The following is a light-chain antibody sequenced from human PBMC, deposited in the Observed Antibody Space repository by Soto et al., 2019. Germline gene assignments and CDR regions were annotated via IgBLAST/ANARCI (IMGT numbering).Light chain of an antibody. J-gene: IGKJ4*01. V-gene: IGKV3-11*01. CDR3: QQRSSWPLT. CDR1: QSISFY. Sequence: EIVLTQSPATLSLSPGERATLSCTASQSISFYLAWYQQKPGQAPRLLIYDTSNRATGIPARFSGSGTGTDFTLTISSLQPEDFALYYCQQRSSWPLTFGGGTKVEIK. CDR2: DTS.